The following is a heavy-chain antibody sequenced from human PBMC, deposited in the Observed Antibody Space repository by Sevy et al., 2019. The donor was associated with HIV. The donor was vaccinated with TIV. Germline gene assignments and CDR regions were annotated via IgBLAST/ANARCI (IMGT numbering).Heavy chain of an antibody. Sequence: GGSLRLSCAASGFTFSSYGIHWVRQAPGKGLEWVAVISYDGSNKYYADSVKGRFTISSDNSKNPLYLQMNSLRPEDTAVYYCAKDNYDSSGYYLEYFHHWGQGTLVTVSS. J-gene: IGHJ1*01. D-gene: IGHD3-22*01. CDR2: ISYDGSNK. V-gene: IGHV3-30*18. CDR1: GFTFSSYG. CDR3: AKDNYDSSGYYLEYFHH.